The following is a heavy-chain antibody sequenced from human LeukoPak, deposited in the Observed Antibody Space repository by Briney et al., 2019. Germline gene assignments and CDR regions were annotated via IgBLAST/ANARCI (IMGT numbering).Heavy chain of an antibody. CDR2: INHSGST. V-gene: IGHV4-39*07. Sequence: SETLSLTCTVSGGSVSSGKYYWNWIRQPPGKGLEWIGEINHSGSTNYNPSLKSRVTISVDTSKNQFSLKLSSVTAADTAVYYCARGRVPYYYGSGSYYNVGGYYFDYWGQGTLVTVSS. D-gene: IGHD3-10*01. CDR3: ARGRVPYYYGSGSYYNVGGYYFDY. CDR1: GGSVSSGKYY. J-gene: IGHJ4*02.